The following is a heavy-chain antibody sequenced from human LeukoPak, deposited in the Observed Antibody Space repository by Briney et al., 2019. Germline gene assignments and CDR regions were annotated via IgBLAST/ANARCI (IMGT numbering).Heavy chain of an antibody. CDR1: GYSFTSYW. J-gene: IGHJ4*02. CDR3: ARASAASWYYFDY. V-gene: IGHV5-10-1*01. Sequence: GESLKISCKGSGYSFTSYWISWVRQMPGKGLEWMGRIDPSDSYTNYSPSFQGHVTISADKSISTAYLQWSSLKAPDTAMYFCARASAASWYYFDYWGQGTLVTVSS. D-gene: IGHD6-13*01. CDR2: IDPSDSYT.